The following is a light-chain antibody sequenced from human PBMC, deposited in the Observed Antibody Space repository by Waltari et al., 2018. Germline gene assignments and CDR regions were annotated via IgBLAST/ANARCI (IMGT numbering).Light chain of an antibody. Sequence: EIVLTQSPGTLSLSPGETATLSCRASENVRSGRLAWYQQKLGQAPRLLIYGASSRATGIPDRFSGGGSGTVFTLTISRLEPEDFVVYYCQQYAGSPLTFGGGTKVEIK. V-gene: IGKV3-20*01. J-gene: IGKJ4*01. CDR1: ENVRSGR. CDR3: QQYAGSPLT. CDR2: GAS.